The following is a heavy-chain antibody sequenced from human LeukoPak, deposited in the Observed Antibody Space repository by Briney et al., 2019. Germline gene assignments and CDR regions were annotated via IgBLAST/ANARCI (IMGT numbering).Heavy chain of an antibody. CDR2: ISSSGSTI. D-gene: IGHD6-6*01. CDR3: ARDAYSSSSIYYYYYYMDV. CDR1: GFTFSDYY. J-gene: IGHJ6*03. Sequence: GGSLRLSCAASGFTFSDYYMSWIRQAPGKGLEWVSYISSSGSTIYYADSVKGRFTISRGNAKNSLYLQMNSLRAEDTAVYYCARDAYSSSSIYYYYYYMDVWGKGTTVTVSS. V-gene: IGHV3-11*04.